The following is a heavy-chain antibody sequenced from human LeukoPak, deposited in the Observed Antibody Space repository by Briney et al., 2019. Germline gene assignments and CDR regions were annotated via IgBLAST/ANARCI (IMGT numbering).Heavy chain of an antibody. CDR2: INSDGSST. V-gene: IGHV3-74*01. Sequence: GGSLRLSCAASGFTFSSYWMHWVRQAPGKGLVWVSRINSDGSSTSYADSVKGRFTISRDNAKNTLYLQMNSLRAEDTALYYCAKCGDYSGSSTDFDYWGQGTLVTVSS. CDR3: AKCGDYSGSSTDFDY. J-gene: IGHJ4*02. CDR1: GFTFSSYW. D-gene: IGHD1-26*01.